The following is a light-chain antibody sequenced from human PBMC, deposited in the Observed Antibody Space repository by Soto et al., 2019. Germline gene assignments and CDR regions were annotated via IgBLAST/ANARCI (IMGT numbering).Light chain of an antibody. V-gene: IGKV3-15*01. J-gene: IGKJ2*01. CDR2: GAS. CDR1: QSISSN. Sequence: EIVMTQSPATLSVSPGERATLSCRASQSISSNLAWYRQKPGQAPRLLIYGASTRATGIPARFSGSGSGTEFTLTISSLQSEDFAVYYCQQYSNWPPRYTFGQGTKLEI. CDR3: QQYSNWPPRYT.